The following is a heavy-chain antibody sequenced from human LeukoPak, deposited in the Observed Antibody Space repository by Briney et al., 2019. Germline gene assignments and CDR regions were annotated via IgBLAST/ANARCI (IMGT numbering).Heavy chain of an antibody. CDR2: INWNGGST. CDR3: ASASHYVWGSYRDY. V-gene: IGHV3-20*04. J-gene: IGHJ4*02. D-gene: IGHD3-16*02. Sequence: GGSLRLSCAASGFTFDDYGMSWVRQAPGKGLEWVSGINWNGGSTGYADSVKGRFTISRDNAKNSLYLQMNSLRAEDTAVYYCASASHYVWGSYRDYWGQGTLVTVSS. CDR1: GFTFDDYG.